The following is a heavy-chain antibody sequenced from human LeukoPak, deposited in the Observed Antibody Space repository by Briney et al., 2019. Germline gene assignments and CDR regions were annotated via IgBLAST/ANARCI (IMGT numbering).Heavy chain of an antibody. CDR2: IYNDGSST. Sequence: PGGSLRLSCAVSGLTFSNYWMHWVRHAPGKGLVWVSRIYNDGSSTSYADSVKGRFTISRDNAKSTLYLQMNSLRAEDTAVYYCAREGYSPYWGQGTLVTVSS. CDR3: AREGYSPY. CDR1: GLTFSNYW. V-gene: IGHV3-74*01. J-gene: IGHJ4*02. D-gene: IGHD6-13*01.